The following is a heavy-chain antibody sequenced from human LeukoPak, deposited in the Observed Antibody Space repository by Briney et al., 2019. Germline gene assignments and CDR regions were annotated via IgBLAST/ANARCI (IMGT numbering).Heavy chain of an antibody. CDR3: ARQTGSGLFILP. CDR1: GYSIISGYY. CDR2: MYHRGST. D-gene: IGHD3/OR15-3a*01. Sequence: SETLSLTCTVSGYSIISGYYWGWIRQPPGKGLEWIGSMYHRGSTYYNPSLKSRVTISVDTSKNQFSLRLTSVTAADTAVYYCARQTGSGLFILPGGQGTLVTVSS. V-gene: IGHV4-38-2*02. J-gene: IGHJ4*02.